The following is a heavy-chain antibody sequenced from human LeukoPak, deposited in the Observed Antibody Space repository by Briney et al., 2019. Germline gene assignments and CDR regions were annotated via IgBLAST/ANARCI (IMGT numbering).Heavy chain of an antibody. CDR3: AKGHGSRTGDFEY. V-gene: IGHV3-43*02. Sequence: GGSLRLSCAASGFTFDDYAMHWVRQAPGTGLEWVSLISEDSDYTYYADSVKGRFTISRDNSKNSLYLQMNTLRTEDNALYYCAKGHGSRTGDFEYWGQGTLVTVSS. CDR1: GFTFDDYA. CDR2: ISEDSDYT. D-gene: IGHD3-10*01. J-gene: IGHJ4*02.